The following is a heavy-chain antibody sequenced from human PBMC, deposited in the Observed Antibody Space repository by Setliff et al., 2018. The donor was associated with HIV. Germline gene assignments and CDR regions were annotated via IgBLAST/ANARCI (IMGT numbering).Heavy chain of an antibody. V-gene: IGHV4-30-4*08. Sequence: SETLSLTCPVSGGSISSGDYYWTWIRQPPGKGLEWIGYIYNSGSTYYEPSLRGRVTISIDRSKNQFSLKLNSVTAADTAVYYCARETNASGSLTAYWYFDLWGRGTLVTVSS. CDR3: ARETNASGSLTAYWYFDL. CDR1: GGSISSGDYY. J-gene: IGHJ2*01. D-gene: IGHD3-10*01. CDR2: IYNSGST.